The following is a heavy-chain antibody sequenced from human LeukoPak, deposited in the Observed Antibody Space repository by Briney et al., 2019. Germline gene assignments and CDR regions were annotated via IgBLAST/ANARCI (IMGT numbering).Heavy chain of an antibody. CDR1: GYTFTNYH. Sequence: ASVKVSCTASGYTFTNYHIYWVRQASGQGLEWMTWINPDTGDKGYARKFQDRVTITTDTSISTAYMELSSLSSEDTAVYFCARTTSMSASGNDYWGQGTLVTVSS. CDR2: INPDTGDK. D-gene: IGHD1-1*01. J-gene: IGHJ4*02. CDR3: ARTTSMSASGNDY. V-gene: IGHV1-8*03.